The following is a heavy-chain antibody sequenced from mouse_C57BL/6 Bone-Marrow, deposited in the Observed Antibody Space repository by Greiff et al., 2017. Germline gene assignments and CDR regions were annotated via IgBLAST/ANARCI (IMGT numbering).Heavy chain of an antibody. D-gene: IGHD1-1*01. V-gene: IGHV1-58*01. CDR3: APYYYGSSPFAY. CDR1: GYTFTSYG. J-gene: IGHJ3*01. CDR2: IYIGNGYT. Sequence: EVQLQQSGAELVRPGSSVKMSCKTSGYTFTSYGINWVKQRPGQGLEWIGYIYIGNGYTVYNEKFKGKATLTSDTSSSTAYMQLSSLTSEDSAIYFCAPYYYGSSPFAYWCQGTLVTVSA.